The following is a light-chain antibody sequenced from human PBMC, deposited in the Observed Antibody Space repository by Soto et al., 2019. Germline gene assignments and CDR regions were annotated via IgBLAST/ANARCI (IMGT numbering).Light chain of an antibody. Sequence: DIQMTQSPSTLSASVGDRVTITCRASESISTWLAWYQQKPGEAPKFLIYKASRLEGGVPSRFGGSGSGTEFTLTISCLQPDDFATYYCQQYNSYPYTFGQGTKL. V-gene: IGKV1-5*03. CDR1: ESISTW. J-gene: IGKJ2*01. CDR2: KAS. CDR3: QQYNSYPYT.